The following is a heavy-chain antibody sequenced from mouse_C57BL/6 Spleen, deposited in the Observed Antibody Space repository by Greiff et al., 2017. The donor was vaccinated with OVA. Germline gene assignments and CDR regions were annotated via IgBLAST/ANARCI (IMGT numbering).Heavy chain of an antibody. Sequence: EVKLVESEGGLVQPGSSMKLSCTASGFTFSDYYMAWVRQVPEKGLEWVANINYDGSSTYYLDSLKSRFIISRDNAKNILYLQMSSLKSEDTATYYCAREAVVATRFFDYWGQGTTLTVSS. D-gene: IGHD1-1*01. CDR1: GFTFSDYY. J-gene: IGHJ2*01. CDR2: INYDGSST. V-gene: IGHV5-16*01. CDR3: AREAVVATRFFDY.